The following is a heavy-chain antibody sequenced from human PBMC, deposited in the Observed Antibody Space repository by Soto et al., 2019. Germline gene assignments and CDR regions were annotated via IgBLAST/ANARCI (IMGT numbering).Heavy chain of an antibody. Sequence: QVQLLESGGGVVQPGRSLRLSCAASGFTFRSNGMHWVSQAPGKGLEWVATIWYDSSNKYYADSVKGRFTISRDNSKNTLYLHMNNLRAEDTGIYYCAKEGNIGSSSWYYFDYWGQGTLVTVSS. CDR1: GFTFRSNG. D-gene: IGHD6-13*01. CDR2: IWYDSSNK. CDR3: AKEGNIGSSSWYYFDY. J-gene: IGHJ4*02. V-gene: IGHV3-33*06.